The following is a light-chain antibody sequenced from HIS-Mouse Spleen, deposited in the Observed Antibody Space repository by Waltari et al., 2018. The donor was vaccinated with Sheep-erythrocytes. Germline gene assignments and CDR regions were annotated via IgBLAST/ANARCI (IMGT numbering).Light chain of an antibody. CDR3: QQRSNWYT. CDR2: DAS. V-gene: IGKV3-11*01. Sequence: EIVLTQTPATLSLSPGERATLTCRASQSVSSYLAWYQQKPGQAARLLIYDASNRATGIPARFSGSGSGTDFTLTISSLEPEDFAVYYCQQRSNWYTFGQGTKLEIK. J-gene: IGKJ2*01. CDR1: QSVSSY.